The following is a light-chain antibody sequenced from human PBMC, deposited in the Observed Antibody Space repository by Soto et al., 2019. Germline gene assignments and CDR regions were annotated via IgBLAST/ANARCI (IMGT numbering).Light chain of an antibody. CDR2: DAS. Sequence: EIVLTQSPATLSLSPGERATLSCRASQSVSSYLAWYQQKPGQAPRLLIYDASNRATGIPARFSGSGSGTDFTLTISSLEPDDFAVYYCQQRYNWPPWTFGQGTKVEIK. CDR3: QQRYNWPPWT. J-gene: IGKJ1*01. V-gene: IGKV3-11*01. CDR1: QSVSSY.